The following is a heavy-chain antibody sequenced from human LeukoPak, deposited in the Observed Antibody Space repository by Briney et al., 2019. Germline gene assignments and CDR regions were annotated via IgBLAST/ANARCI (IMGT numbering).Heavy chain of an antibody. Sequence: GGSLRLSCAASGFTFSSSGMHWVRQAPGKGLEWVAVIWYDGSNKYYADSVKGRFTISRDNSKNTLYLQMNSLRAEDTAVYYCARDRALVVRNYYYGMDVWGQGTTVTVSS. CDR1: GFTFSSSG. D-gene: IGHD2-15*01. J-gene: IGHJ6*02. V-gene: IGHV3-33*08. CDR2: IWYDGSNK. CDR3: ARDRALVVRNYYYGMDV.